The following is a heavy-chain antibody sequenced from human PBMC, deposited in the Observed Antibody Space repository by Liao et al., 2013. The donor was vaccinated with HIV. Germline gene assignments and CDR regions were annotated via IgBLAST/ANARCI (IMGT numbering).Heavy chain of an antibody. V-gene: IGHV4-30-2*01. D-gene: IGHD3-22*01. CDR3: ASLHISSGSYL. CDR2: IYHSGST. CDR1: GGSISSPFYS. Sequence: QLQLQESGSGLVKPSQTLSLTCAVSGGSISSPFYSWSWIRQPPGKGLEWIGNIYHSGSTYYNPSLKSRVSISVDRSKNQFSLKLRSVTAADTAVYYCASLHISSGSYLWGQGTMVTVSS. J-gene: IGHJ3*01.